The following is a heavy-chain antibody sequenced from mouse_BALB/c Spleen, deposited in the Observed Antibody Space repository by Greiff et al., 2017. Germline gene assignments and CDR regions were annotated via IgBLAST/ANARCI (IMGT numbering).Heavy chain of an antibody. J-gene: IGHJ3*01. V-gene: IGHV5-9-4*01. CDR2: ISSGGSYT. CDR3: ARKADGYPFAY. Sequence: EVQVVESGGGLVKPGGSLKLSCAASGFTFSSYAMSWVRQSPEKRLEWVAEISSGGSYTYYPDTVTGRITVSRDNAKNTLYLEMSSLRSEDTAMYYCARKADGYPFAYWGQGTLVTVSA. CDR1: GFTFSSYA. D-gene: IGHD2-3*01.